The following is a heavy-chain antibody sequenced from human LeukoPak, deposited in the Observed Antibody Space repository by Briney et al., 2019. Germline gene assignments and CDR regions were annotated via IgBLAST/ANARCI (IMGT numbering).Heavy chain of an antibody. CDR2: IYPGDSDT. J-gene: IGHJ3*02. V-gene: IGHV5-51*01. CDR1: GYSFVSSW. Sequence: GESLKISCKGSGYSFVSSWIGWVRQMPGKGLEWMGIIYPGDSDTRYSPSFQGQVTISVDKSISTAHLQWSSLKASDTAMYYCVRHDRTIVTTGSFDIWGQGTTVTVSS. D-gene: IGHD4-17*01. CDR3: VRHDRTIVTTGSFDI.